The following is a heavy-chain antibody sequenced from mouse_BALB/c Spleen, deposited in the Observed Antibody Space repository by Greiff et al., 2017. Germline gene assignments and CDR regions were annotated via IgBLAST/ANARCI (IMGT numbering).Heavy chain of an antibody. CDR1: GFTFSNYW. CDR3: TRHWITTDYFDY. V-gene: IGHV6-6*02. CDR2: IRLKSNNYAT. D-gene: IGHD2-4*01. Sequence: EVMLVESGGGLVQPGGSMKLSCVASGFTFSNYWMNWVRQSPEKGLEWVAEIRLKSNNYATHYAESVKGRFTISRDDSKSSVYLQMNNLRAEDTGIYYCTRHWITTDYFDYWGQGTTLTVSS. J-gene: IGHJ2*01.